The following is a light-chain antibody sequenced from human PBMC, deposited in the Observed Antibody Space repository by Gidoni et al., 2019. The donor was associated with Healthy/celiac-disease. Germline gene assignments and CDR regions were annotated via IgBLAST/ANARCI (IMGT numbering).Light chain of an antibody. J-gene: IGKJ2*04. V-gene: IGKV3-20*01. CDR2: GAS. Sequence: EIVLTQSPGTLSLSPGERATLSCRASQSVSSSYLAWYQQKPGQAPRLLIYGASRRATGIPDRFSGSGSGTDFTLTISRLEPEDFAVYYCQQYGSSSCSFGQGTKLEIK. CDR3: QQYGSSSCS. CDR1: QSVSSSY.